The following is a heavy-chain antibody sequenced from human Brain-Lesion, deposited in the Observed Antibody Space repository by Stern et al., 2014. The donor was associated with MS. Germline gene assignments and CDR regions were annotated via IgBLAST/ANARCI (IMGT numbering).Heavy chain of an antibody. CDR2: IHDSGRT. V-gene: IGHV4-61*02. CDR3: ATTRWDLFTWNWFDP. CDR1: GGSISSSGYY. J-gene: IGHJ5*02. D-gene: IGHD1-26*01. Sequence: VQLVESGPGLVKPSPTLSLTCTVSGGSISSSGYYWSWIRQPADKGLEWIGRIHDSGRTYYNPSLKSRVTTAMDTAQNPFSLKLPSVTAADTAVYYCATTRWDLFTWNWFDPWGQGTLVTVSS.